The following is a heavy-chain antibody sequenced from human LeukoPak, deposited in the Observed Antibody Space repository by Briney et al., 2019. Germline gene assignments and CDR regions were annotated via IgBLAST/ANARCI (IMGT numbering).Heavy chain of an antibody. V-gene: IGHV3-53*01. J-gene: IGHJ6*03. D-gene: IGHD6-19*01. CDR1: GFTVSINY. CDR2: IYSGGST. CDR3: SRAQWRTYSYYYMDV. Sequence: GGSLRLSCAASGFTVSINYMSWVRQAPGKGLEWISVIYSGGSTYYSEAVKRRFHIYSDDSNNTANHQLNSLRHEDTAIYYCSRAQWRTYSYYYMDVWGKGTTVTVSS.